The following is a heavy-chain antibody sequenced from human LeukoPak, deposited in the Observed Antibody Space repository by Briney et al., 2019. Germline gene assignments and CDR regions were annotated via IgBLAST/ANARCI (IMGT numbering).Heavy chain of an antibody. V-gene: IGHV3-30*02. D-gene: IGHD4-17*01. CDR3: AKDPNGDYVGAFDF. CDR1: GFTFSRYS. CDR2: VRDDGSSQ. Sequence: PGGSLRLSCAASGFTFSRYSMNWVRQAPGKGLDWVAFVRDDGSSQNYADSVKGRFTISRDNSKNTLYLQMNSLRAEDTAVYYCAKDPNGDYVGAFDFWGQGTMVTVSS. J-gene: IGHJ3*01.